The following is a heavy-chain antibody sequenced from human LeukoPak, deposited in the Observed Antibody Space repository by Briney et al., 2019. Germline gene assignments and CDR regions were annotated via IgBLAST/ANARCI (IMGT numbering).Heavy chain of an antibody. CDR2: INWNGGST. D-gene: IGHD2-21*01. Sequence: PGGSLRLSCAASGFTFDDYGMSWVRQAPGKGLEWVSGINWNGGSTGYADSVKGRFTISRDNAKNSLYLQLNSLAAGNTAIYYCARGSSTESYSAEYFEHWGQGTLVTVSS. J-gene: IGHJ1*01. V-gene: IGHV3-20*04. CDR3: ARGSSTESYSAEYFEH. CDR1: GFTFDDYG.